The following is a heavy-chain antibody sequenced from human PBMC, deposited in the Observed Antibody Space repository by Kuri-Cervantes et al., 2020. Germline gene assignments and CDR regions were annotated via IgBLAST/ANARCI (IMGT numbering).Heavy chain of an antibody. J-gene: IGHJ6*02. CDR3: ARVSGPRRYSSGYYYYYYGMDV. V-gene: IGHV4-34*01. D-gene: IGHD3-22*01. CDR1: GGSFSGYY. CDR2: INHSGST. Sequence: SETLSLTCAVYGGSFSGYYWSWIRQPPGKGLEWIGEINHSGSTNYDPSLKSRVTISVDKSKNQFSLKLSSVTAADTAVYYCARVSGPRRYSSGYYYYYYGMDVWGQGTTVTVSS.